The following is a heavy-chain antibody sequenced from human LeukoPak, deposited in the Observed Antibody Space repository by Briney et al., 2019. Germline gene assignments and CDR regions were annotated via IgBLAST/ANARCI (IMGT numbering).Heavy chain of an antibody. J-gene: IGHJ4*02. CDR3: ARDRANWGHYFDY. Sequence: GGSLRLSCAASGLTFSSYWMSWVRQAPGKGLEWVANIKQDGSEKYYVDSVKGRFTISRDNAKNSLYLQMNSLRAEDTAVYYCARDRANWGHYFDYWGQGTLVTVSS. D-gene: IGHD3-16*01. CDR1: GLTFSSYW. CDR2: IKQDGSEK. V-gene: IGHV3-7*01.